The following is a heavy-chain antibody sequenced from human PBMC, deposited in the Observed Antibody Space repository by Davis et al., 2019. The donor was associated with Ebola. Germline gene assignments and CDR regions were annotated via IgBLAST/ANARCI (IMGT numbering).Heavy chain of an antibody. J-gene: IGHJ4*02. V-gene: IGHV3-21*01. D-gene: IGHD3-3*01. Sequence: GGSLRLSCAASGFTFSSYSMNWVRQAPGKGLEWVSSISSSSSYIYYADSVKGRFTISRDNAKNSLSLQMNSLRVEDTAVYYCARGPEWTPDYFDYWGQGMLVTVSS. CDR2: ISSSSSYI. CDR3: ARGPEWTPDYFDY. CDR1: GFTFSSYS.